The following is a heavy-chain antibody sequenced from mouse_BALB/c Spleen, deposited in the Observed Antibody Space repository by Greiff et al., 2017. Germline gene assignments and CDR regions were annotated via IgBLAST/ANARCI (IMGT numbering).Heavy chain of an antibody. V-gene: IGHV5-6-5*01. J-gene: IGHJ4*01. CDR1: GFTFSSYA. D-gene: IGHD2-10*02. Sequence: EVKVEESGGGLVKPGGSLKLSCAASGFTFSSYAMSWVRQTPEKRLEWVASISSGGSTYYPDSVKGRFTISRDNARNILYLQMSSLRSEDTAMYYCARKGYGNYDYAMDYWGQGTSVTVSS. CDR3: ARKGYGNYDYAMDY. CDR2: ISSGGST.